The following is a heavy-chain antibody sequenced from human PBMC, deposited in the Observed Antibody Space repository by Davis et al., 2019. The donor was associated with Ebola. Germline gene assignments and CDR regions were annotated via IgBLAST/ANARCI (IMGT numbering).Heavy chain of an antibody. V-gene: IGHV3-9*01. Sequence: GGSLRLSCAASGFTFDDYAMHWVRQAPGKGLEWVSGISWNSGSIGYADSVKGRFTISRDNAKNSLYLQRNSLRAEDTALYYCAKEGSMYSSSWVWFDPWGQGTLVTVSS. CDR3: AKEGSMYSSSWVWFDP. J-gene: IGHJ5*02. CDR2: ISWNSGSI. D-gene: IGHD6-13*01. CDR1: GFTFDDYA.